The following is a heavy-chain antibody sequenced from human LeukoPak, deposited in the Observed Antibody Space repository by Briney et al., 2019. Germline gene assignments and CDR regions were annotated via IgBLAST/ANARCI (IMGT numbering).Heavy chain of an antibody. CDR1: GFTFDDYA. J-gene: IGHJ4*02. D-gene: IGHD3-22*01. CDR2: ISWNSGSI. CDR3: ARVRGSSGYYSGDY. Sequence: PGGSLRLSCAASGFTFDDYAMHWVRQAPGKGLEWVSGISWNSGSIGYADSVKGRFTISRDNSKNTLYLQMNSLRAEDTAVYYCARVRGSSGYYSGDYWGQGTLVTVSS. V-gene: IGHV3-9*01.